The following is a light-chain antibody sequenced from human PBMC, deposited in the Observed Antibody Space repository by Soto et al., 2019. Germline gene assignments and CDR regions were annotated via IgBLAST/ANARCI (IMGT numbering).Light chain of an antibody. Sequence: EIVLTQSPGTLSLSPGERATLSCRASQSVSSSYLAWYQQKPGQAPRLLIYGASSRATGIQDRFSGSGSGTDFTITISSLEPEDFAVYYCQQYGSSPLTFGGGTKVEIK. J-gene: IGKJ4*01. CDR2: GAS. V-gene: IGKV3-20*01. CDR1: QSVSSSY. CDR3: QQYGSSPLT.